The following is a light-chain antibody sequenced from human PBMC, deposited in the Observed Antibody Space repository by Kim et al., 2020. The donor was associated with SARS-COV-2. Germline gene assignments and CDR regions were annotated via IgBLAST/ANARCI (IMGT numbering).Light chain of an antibody. CDR3: QQSYSPPYT. J-gene: IGKJ2*01. V-gene: IGKV1-39*01. Sequence: SASVGDKVTVTCRASQSISTYLNWYQQEPGKAPKLLMYAASTLQSGVPRRFTGGGSGTEFTLTINSLQPEDFAIYFCQQSYSPPYTFGQGTKLEI. CDR1: QSISTY. CDR2: AAS.